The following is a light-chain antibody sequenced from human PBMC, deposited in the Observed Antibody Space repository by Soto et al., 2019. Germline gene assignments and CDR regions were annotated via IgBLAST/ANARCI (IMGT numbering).Light chain of an antibody. Sequence: QSVLTQPPSVSGAPGQRVTISCTGSSSNIGADYDVHWYQQLPGTAPKLLIYGNTNRPSGVPDRFSGSKSGTSASLAITGLQAEDEADYYCQSYDNSLSSYVVFGGGTKLTVL. J-gene: IGLJ2*01. CDR3: QSYDNSLSSYVV. CDR1: SSNIGADYD. V-gene: IGLV1-40*01. CDR2: GNT.